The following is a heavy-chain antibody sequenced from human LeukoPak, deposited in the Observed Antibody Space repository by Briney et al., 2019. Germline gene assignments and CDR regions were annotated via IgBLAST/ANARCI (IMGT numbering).Heavy chain of an antibody. CDR2: INSDGSSS. CDR3: ARDPDSYHSGAYYSFFDY. J-gene: IGHJ4*02. D-gene: IGHD3-22*01. V-gene: IGHV3-74*01. Sequence: GGSLRLSCAAPGFTLSTYWMHWLRQAPGEGLVWVSRINSDGSSSAYADSVKGRFTISRDNAKNTLSLQMNSLRAEDTAVYYCARDPDSYHSGAYYSFFDYWGQGILVTVSS. CDR1: GFTLSTYW.